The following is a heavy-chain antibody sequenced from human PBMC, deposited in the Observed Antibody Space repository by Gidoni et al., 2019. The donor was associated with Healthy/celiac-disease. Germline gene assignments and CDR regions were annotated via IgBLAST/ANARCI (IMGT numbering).Heavy chain of an antibody. V-gene: IGHV1-2*02. CDR1: GYTFTGDY. D-gene: IGHD3-16*01. J-gene: IGHJ5*02. CDR3: ARDGGKRGNWFDP. Sequence: QVQLVQSGAEVKKPGASVKVSCKASGYTFTGDYRHWVRQAPGQGLEWIGWINPNSGGTNYAQKFQGRVTMTRDTSISTAYMELSRLRSDDTAVYYCARDGGKRGNWFDPWGQGTLVTVSS. CDR2: INPNSGGT.